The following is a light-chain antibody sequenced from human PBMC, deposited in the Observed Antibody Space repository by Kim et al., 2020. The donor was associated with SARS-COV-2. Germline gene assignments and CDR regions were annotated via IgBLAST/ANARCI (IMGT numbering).Light chain of an antibody. CDR1: RSDVDGYNY. J-gene: IGLJ1*01. CDR2: DGS. V-gene: IGLV2-11*01. Sequence: GPSIPITSIRLRSDVDGYNYVAWYQPPPGKAPTLVIYDGSARPSGVPDRFSGSKSGNTASLTISGLQADDEADYYCCSYPGSYTSVFGTGTKVTVL. CDR3: CSYPGSYTSV.